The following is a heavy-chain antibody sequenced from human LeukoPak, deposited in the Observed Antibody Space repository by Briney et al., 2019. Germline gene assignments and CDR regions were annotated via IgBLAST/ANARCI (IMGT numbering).Heavy chain of an antibody. CDR1: GYTFTGYY. CDR3: ARGFLFGIAAAPFDY. J-gene: IGHJ4*02. CDR2: INPNSGGT. Sequence: ASVKVSCKASGYTFTGYYMHWVRQAPGQGLEWMGWINPNSGGTNYAQKFQGRVTMTRDMSISTAYMELSRLRSDDTAVYYCARGFLFGIAAAPFDYWGQGTLVTVSS. D-gene: IGHD6-13*01. V-gene: IGHV1-2*02.